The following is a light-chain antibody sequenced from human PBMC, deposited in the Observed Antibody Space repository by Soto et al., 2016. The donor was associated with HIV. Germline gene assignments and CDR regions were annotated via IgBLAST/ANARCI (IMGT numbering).Light chain of an antibody. CDR3: QQSHSMPLT. Sequence: DIQMTQSPSSLSASVGDRVTITCRASQSISSYLNWYQQRPGKAPKLLIYGVSSLQSAVPSRFGGSGFGTDFTLTINSLQPEDSATYYCQQSHSMPLTFGRGTKVEIK. CDR1: QSISSY. J-gene: IGKJ4*01. V-gene: IGKV1-39*01. CDR2: GVS.